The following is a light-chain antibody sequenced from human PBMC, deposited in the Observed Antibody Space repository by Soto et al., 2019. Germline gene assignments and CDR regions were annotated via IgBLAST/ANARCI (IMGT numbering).Light chain of an antibody. CDR2: GNN. V-gene: IGLV1-40*01. CDR1: SSNLGANYD. CDR3: QSFDTRLNSVV. Sequence: SVVTQPPSVSGAPGQRVTISCTGSSSNLGANYDVHWYQQFPGTAPKLLIYGNNNRPSGVPDRFSGSKSGTSASLAITGLQAEDDADYYCQSFDTRLNSVVFGGGTKLTVL. J-gene: IGLJ2*01.